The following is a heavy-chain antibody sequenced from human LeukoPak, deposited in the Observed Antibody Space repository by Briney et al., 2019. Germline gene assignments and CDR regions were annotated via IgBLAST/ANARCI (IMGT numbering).Heavy chain of an antibody. D-gene: IGHD6-13*01. CDR1: GGSISSSSYY. Sequence: SETLSLTCTVSGGSISSSSYYWGWIRQPPGKGLEWIGSLYYSGSTYYNPSLKSRVTLSVDPSKNQFSLKLSSVTAADTAVYYCARERGYSSRPFDYWGQGTLVTVSS. V-gene: IGHV4-39*02. CDR3: ARERGYSSRPFDY. J-gene: IGHJ4*02. CDR2: LYYSGST.